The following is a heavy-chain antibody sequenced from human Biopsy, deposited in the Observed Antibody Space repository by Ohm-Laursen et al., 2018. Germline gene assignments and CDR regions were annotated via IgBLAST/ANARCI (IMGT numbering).Heavy chain of an antibody. CDR3: ATGPKRLTGTSYFES. D-gene: IGHD1-7*01. CDR2: IYTSGIT. CDR1: GGSLSSYS. Sequence: GTLSLTCTVSGGSLSSYSWSWIRQPAGKGLEWIGQIYTSGITNYNPSLKSRVSVSEDTSRRQFSLRLTSVTAADTAVYYCATGPKRLTGTSYFESWGRGILVTVSS. V-gene: IGHV4-4*07. J-gene: IGHJ4*02.